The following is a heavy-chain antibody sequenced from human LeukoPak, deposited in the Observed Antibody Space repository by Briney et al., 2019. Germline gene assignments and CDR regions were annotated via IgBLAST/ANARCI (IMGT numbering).Heavy chain of an antibody. CDR3: ARGFHDSRGYSSPFDY. J-gene: IGHJ4*02. CDR2: ISYSGST. CDR1: GGSISSNY. Sequence: SETLSLTCTVSGGSISSNYWSWIRQPPGKGLEWIGYISYSGSTNYNPSLKSRVTISVDTSKNQFSLKLRSVTAADTAVYYCARGFHDSRGYSSPFDYWSQGTLVTVSS. V-gene: IGHV4-59*08. D-gene: IGHD3-22*01.